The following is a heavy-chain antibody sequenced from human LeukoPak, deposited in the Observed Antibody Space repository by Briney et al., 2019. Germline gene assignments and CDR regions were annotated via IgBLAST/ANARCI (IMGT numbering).Heavy chain of an antibody. D-gene: IGHD3-22*01. J-gene: IGHJ4*02. CDR2: IQKDGSEK. CDR3: VRLWDSSGFFGY. V-gene: IGHV3-7*01. Sequence: GGSLRLSCVASGFTFSNYWMSWVRQAPGKGLEWVANIQKDGSEKHYVASVEGRFTISRDNAENSLFLQLNSLRVGDTAVYYCVRLWDSSGFFGYWGQGALVTVSS. CDR1: GFTFSNYW.